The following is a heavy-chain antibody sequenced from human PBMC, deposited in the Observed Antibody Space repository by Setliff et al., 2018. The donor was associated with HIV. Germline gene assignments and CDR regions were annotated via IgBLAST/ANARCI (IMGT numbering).Heavy chain of an antibody. Sequence: ASVKVSCKTSGYTFTNSAIGWVRQAPGQGLEWMGISYPSDGRTQYAQKFQGRVTMTRDTSTSTVYMELSSLRSEDTAVYYCARGPYSSGFKTWRDYYYYYGMDVWGQGTTVTVSS. D-gene: IGHD6-19*01. CDR2: SYPSDGRT. CDR1: GYTFTNSA. CDR3: ARGPYSSGFKTWRDYYYYYGMDV. J-gene: IGHJ6*02. V-gene: IGHV1-46*01.